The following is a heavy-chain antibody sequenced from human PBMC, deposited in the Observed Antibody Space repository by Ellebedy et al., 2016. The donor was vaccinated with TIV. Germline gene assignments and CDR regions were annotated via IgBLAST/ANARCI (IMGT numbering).Heavy chain of an antibody. Sequence: SLKISCAASGFKFGDYYMYWVRQAPGKGLEWVSGISTNSGSVGYADPVKGRFTISRDNSKNTLFLQMNSLRAEDTAVYYCAKDLYGDYLMDVWGKGTTVTVSS. CDR2: ISTNSGSV. J-gene: IGHJ6*03. CDR1: GFKFGDYY. D-gene: IGHD4-17*01. V-gene: IGHV3-9*01. CDR3: AKDLYGDYLMDV.